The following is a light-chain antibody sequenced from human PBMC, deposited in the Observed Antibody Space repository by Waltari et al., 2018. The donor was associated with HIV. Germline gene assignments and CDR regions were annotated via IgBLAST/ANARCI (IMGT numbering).Light chain of an antibody. CDR3: QQYGTSPLT. J-gene: IGKJ4*01. Sequence: EIVLTQSPDTLSLPPGERATLSCRASQGVSGKYLAWYQQKLGQAPRLLIYGASSRAAGIPDRFSGSGSGTDFTLTISRLEPEDFAVYYCQQYGTSPLTFGGGAKIEIK. V-gene: IGKV3-20*01. CDR1: QGVSGKY. CDR2: GAS.